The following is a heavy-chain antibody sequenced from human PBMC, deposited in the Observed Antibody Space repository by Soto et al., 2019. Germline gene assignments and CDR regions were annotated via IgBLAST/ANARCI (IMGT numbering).Heavy chain of an antibody. Sequence: GESLKISCNGSGYIFTSYWIGWGRQMPGKGLEWMGIIYPGDSDARYSPSFQGQVTISADKSISTAYLQWSSLKASDTAMYYCARHRKNSYGYRNWGQGTLVTVSS. V-gene: IGHV5-51*01. CDR2: IYPGDSDA. CDR3: ARHRKNSYGYRN. J-gene: IGHJ4*02. D-gene: IGHD5-18*01. CDR1: GYIFTSYW.